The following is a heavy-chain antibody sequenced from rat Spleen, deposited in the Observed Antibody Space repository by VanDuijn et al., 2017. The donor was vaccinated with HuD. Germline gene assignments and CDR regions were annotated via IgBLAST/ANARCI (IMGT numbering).Heavy chain of an antibody. CDR1: GFIFRNYD. J-gene: IGHJ2*01. Sequence: EVRLVESGGGLVRPGGSLKVSCEASGFIFRNYDMVWVRQAPTKGLEWVAAISPSGGNTYYRDSGKGRFTISRDNAKSTLYLQMDSLRSEDTATYYCARHVGGPFDYWGQGVMVTVSS. CDR3: ARHVGGPFDY. CDR2: ISPSGGNT. D-gene: IGHD4-6*01. V-gene: IGHV5-25*01.